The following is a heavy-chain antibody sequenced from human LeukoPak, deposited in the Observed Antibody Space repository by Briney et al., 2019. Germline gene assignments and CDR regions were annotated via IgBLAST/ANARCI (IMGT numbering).Heavy chain of an antibody. CDR3: AKDQLSTVYDFWSGYYGYYYYGMDV. CDR1: GFTFSSYA. J-gene: IGHJ6*02. Sequence: PGGSLRLSCEASGFTFSSYAMSWVRQAPGKGLEWVSAISGSGGSTYYADSVKGRFTISRDNSKNTLYLQMNSLRAEDTAVYYCAKDQLSTVYDFWSGYYGYYYYGMDVWGQGTTVTVSS. V-gene: IGHV3-23*01. CDR2: ISGSGGST. D-gene: IGHD3-3*01.